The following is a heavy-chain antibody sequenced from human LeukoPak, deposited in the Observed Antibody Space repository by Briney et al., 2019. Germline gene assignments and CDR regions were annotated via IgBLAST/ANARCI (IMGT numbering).Heavy chain of an antibody. V-gene: IGHV1-8*01. CDR3: ARGWLLSNYYYGMDV. CDR2: MNPNSGNT. J-gene: IGHJ6*02. Sequence: ASVKVSCKASGYTFTSYDINWVRQATGQGLEWMGWMNPNSGNTGYAQKFQGRATMTRNTSISTAYMELSSLRSEDTAVYYCARGWLLSNYYYGMDVWGQGTTVTVSS. CDR1: GYTFTSYD. D-gene: IGHD3-9*01.